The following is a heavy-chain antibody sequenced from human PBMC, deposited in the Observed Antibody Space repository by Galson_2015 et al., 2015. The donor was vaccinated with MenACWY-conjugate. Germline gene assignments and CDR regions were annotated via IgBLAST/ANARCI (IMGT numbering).Heavy chain of an antibody. CDR2: INPSGGST. Sequence: SVKVSCKAPGHTFTNYYMHWVRQAPGQGLEWMGVINPSGGSTSYAQKFQGRVTMTRDTSTSTVYMELSSLRSEDTAVYYCARSRGSGYDYWFDPWGQGTLVTVSS. J-gene: IGHJ5*02. CDR1: GHTFTNYY. V-gene: IGHV1-46*01. CDR3: ARSRGSGYDYWFDP. D-gene: IGHD5-12*01.